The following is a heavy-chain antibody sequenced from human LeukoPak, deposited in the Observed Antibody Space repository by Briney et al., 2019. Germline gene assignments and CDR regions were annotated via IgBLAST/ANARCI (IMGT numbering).Heavy chain of an antibody. D-gene: IGHD1-7*01. CDR2: FYDGGST. CDR3: ARAPNWNYHLGLDY. V-gene: IGHV4-59*01. J-gene: IGHJ4*02. CDR1: GDSISVSY. Sequence: SETLSLTCIVSGDSISVSYWSWIRQSPGRGLEWIGYFYDGGSTKYNPSLKGRVIISVDTSKNQFSLKLSSVTAADTAVYYCARAPNWNYHLGLDYWGQGTLVTVSS.